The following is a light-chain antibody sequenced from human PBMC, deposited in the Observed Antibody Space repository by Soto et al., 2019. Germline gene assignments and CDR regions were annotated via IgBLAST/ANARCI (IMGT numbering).Light chain of an antibody. CDR3: QQYSSSFRT. J-gene: IGKJ1*01. Sequence: EIVLTESPGTLSLSRGERATLSCGASQSVRRSFLTWYQQKPGQAPRLLIYDASNRATGIPARFSGSGSGKDFTLTISRLEPEDFAVYYCQQYSSSFRTFGQGTKVDIK. CDR2: DAS. CDR1: QSVRRSF. V-gene: IGKV3-20*01.